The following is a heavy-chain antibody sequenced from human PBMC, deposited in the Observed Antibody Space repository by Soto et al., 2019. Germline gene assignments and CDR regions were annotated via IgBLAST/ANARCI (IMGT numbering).Heavy chain of an antibody. CDR3: AKSLELPPYYYYYGMDV. CDR1: GFTFSSYA. J-gene: IGHJ6*02. V-gene: IGHV3-23*01. D-gene: IGHD1-7*01. CDR2: ISGSGGST. Sequence: GGSLRLSCAASGFTFSSYAMSWVRQAPGKGLEWVSAISGSGGSTYYADSVKGRFTISRDNSKNTLYLQMNSLRAEDTAVYYCAKSLELPPYYYYYGMDVWGQGTTVTVSS.